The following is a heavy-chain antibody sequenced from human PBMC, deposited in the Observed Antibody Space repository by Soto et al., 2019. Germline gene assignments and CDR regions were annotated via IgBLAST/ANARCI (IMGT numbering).Heavy chain of an antibody. V-gene: IGHV3-23*01. CDR1: GFTFSSYA. CDR3: AKDLTPYRIVGATTSNFDY. J-gene: IGHJ4*02. D-gene: IGHD1-26*01. CDR2: ISGSGGST. Sequence: PGGSLRLSCAASGFTFSSYAMSWVRQAPGKGLEWVSAISGSGGSTYYADSVKGRFTISRDNSKNTLYLQMNSLRAEDTAVYYCAKDLTPYRIVGATTSNFDYWGKGTLVTVSS.